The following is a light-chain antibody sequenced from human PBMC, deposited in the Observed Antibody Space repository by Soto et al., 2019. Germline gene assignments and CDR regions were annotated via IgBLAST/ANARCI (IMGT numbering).Light chain of an antibody. CDR1: QSIGSY. V-gene: IGKV1-39*01. J-gene: IGKJ1*01. CDR3: QQSFSFPRT. CDR2: GTS. Sequence: DIQMTQSPSSLSASVGDRVTIACRASQSIGSYFNWYQQKPGKAPNLLLFGTSYLHSGVHSRFSGSGSSTNFPLTINGLQPEDFATYYCQQSFSFPRTFGQGTKVDI.